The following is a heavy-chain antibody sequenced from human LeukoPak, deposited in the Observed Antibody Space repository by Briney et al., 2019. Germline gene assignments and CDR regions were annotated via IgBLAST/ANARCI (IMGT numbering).Heavy chain of an antibody. CDR1: GGSFSGYY. CDR3: ARGASTLRYFDWLLYDY. CDR2: INHSGST. V-gene: IGHV4-34*01. D-gene: IGHD3-9*01. Sequence: SETLSLTCAVCGGSFSGYYWSWIRQPPGKGLEWIGEINHSGSTNFNPSLKSRVTISVDTSKNQFSLKLSSVTAADTAVYYCARGASTLRYFDWLLYDYWGQGTLVTVSS. J-gene: IGHJ4*02.